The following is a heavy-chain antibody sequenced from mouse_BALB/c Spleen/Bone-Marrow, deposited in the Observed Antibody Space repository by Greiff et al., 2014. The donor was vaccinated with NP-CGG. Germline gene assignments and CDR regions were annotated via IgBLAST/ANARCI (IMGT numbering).Heavy chain of an antibody. D-gene: IGHD1-1*01. CDR2: IDPANGNT. Sequence: EVQLQQSGAELVKPGASVKLSCTASGFNIKDTYMHWVKQRPEQGLEWVGRIDPANGNTKYDPKFQGKATITADTSSNTAYLQLSSLTSEDAAVYYCAPYCNGSSSFAYWGQGTLVTVSA. CDR1: GFNIKDTY. CDR3: APYCNGSSSFAY. J-gene: IGHJ3*01. V-gene: IGHV14-3*02.